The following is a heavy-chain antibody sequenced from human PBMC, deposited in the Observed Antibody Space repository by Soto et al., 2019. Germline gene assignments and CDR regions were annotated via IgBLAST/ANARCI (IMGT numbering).Heavy chain of an antibody. CDR3: ARDSDNMVRGINWFDP. Sequence: QVQLVESGGGLVKPGGSLRLSCAASGLTFSDYYMSWIRQAPGKGLEWVSYISSSSSYTNYADSVKGRFTISRDNAKNSLYLQMNSLRAEDTAVYYCARDSDNMVRGINWFDPWGQGTLVTVSS. V-gene: IGHV3-11*05. D-gene: IGHD3-10*01. CDR2: ISSSSSYT. CDR1: GLTFSDYY. J-gene: IGHJ5*02.